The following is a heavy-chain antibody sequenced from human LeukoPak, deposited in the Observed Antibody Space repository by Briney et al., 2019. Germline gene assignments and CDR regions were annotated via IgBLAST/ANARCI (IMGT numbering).Heavy chain of an antibody. Sequence: GGSLRLSCAASGFTFSDYYMSWIRQAPGKGLEWVSYISSSSTTIYYADSVKGRFTISRDNAKNSLYLQMNSLRDEDTAVYYCARAAAGIPRFDYWGQGTLVTVSS. J-gene: IGHJ4*02. V-gene: IGHV3-11*04. CDR1: GFTFSDYY. D-gene: IGHD6-13*01. CDR2: ISSSSTTI. CDR3: ARAAAGIPRFDY.